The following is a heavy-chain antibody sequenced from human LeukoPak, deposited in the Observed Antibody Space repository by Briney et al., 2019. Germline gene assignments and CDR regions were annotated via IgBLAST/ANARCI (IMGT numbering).Heavy chain of an antibody. J-gene: IGHJ4*02. CDR3: AARGYSYGYDY. V-gene: IGHV3-23*01. D-gene: IGHD5-18*01. CDR1: GFTFSSYA. CDR2: ISGSGGST. Sequence: GGSLRLSCAASGFTFSSYAMSWVRQAPGKGLEWVSAISGSGGSTYYADSVKGRFTLSRDNSKNTLYLQLNSLRAEDTAVYYCAARGYSYGYDYWGQGTLVTVSS.